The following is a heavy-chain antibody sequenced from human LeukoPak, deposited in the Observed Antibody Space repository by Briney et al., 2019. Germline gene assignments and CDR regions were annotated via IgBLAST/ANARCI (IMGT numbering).Heavy chain of an antibody. CDR3: ARALRDAFDI. J-gene: IGHJ3*02. V-gene: IGHV3-11*04. CDR2: ITSSGSSM. CDR1: GFTFSDYY. Sequence: SGGSLRLSCAASGFTFSDYYMGWIRQAPGKGLEWVSYITSSGSSMYYPDSMKGRFTIPRDNAKSSLYLQINSLRAEDTAVYYCARALRDAFDIWGQGTMVTVSS. D-gene: IGHD3-10*01.